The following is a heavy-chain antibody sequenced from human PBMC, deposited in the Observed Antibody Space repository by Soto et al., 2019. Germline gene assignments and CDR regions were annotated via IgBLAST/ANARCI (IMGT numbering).Heavy chain of an antibody. CDR3: ASGSHGSDWL. V-gene: IGHV6-1*01. D-gene: IGHD2-21*02. CDR1: GDSVSSNIAA. Sequence: SQTLSLTCAISGDSVSSNIAAWHWIRQSPSRGLEWLGRTWYRSKWNNDYAVSVISRITINPDTSKNQFSLQLNSVTPEDTAVYYCASGSHGSDWLWGQRTLDTGSS. J-gene: IGHJ4*02. CDR2: TWYRSKWNN.